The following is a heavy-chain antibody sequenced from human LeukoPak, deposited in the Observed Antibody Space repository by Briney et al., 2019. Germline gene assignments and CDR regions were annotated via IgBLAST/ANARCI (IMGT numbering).Heavy chain of an antibody. V-gene: IGHV4-59*01. Sequence: KPSETLSLTCTVSGGSISSYYWSWIRQPPGMGLEWIGYIYYSGSTNYNPSLKSRVTISVDTSKNQFPLKLSSVTAADTAVYYCASAYSSYFDYWGQGTLVTVSS. CDR3: ASAYSSYFDY. CDR1: GGSISSYY. CDR2: IYYSGST. D-gene: IGHD2-21*01. J-gene: IGHJ4*02.